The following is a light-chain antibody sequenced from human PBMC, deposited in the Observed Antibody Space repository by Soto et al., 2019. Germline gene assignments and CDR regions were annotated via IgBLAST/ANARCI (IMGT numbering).Light chain of an antibody. CDR1: QSISSW. Sequence: DIQMTQSPSTLSASVGDRVTITCRASQSISSWLAWYQQKPGKAPKLLIYDASSLESGVPSRFSGSGSGTDFTLTISRLEPEDFSVFYCQQYGTSEIIFGQGTRLEI. J-gene: IGKJ5*01. CDR2: DAS. CDR3: QQYGTSEII. V-gene: IGKV1-5*01.